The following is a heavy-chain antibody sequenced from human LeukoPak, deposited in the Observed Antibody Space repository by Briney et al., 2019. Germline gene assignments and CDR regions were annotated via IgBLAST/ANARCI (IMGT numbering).Heavy chain of an antibody. Sequence: GASVKVSCKASGYTFTGYYMHWVRPAPGQGLEWMGWINPNSGGTNYAQKFQGRVTMTRDTSISTAYMELSRLRSDDTAVYYCAREGVIVGAAGGDYWGQGTLVTVSS. CDR3: AREGVIVGAAGGDY. D-gene: IGHD1-26*01. J-gene: IGHJ4*02. CDR2: INPNSGGT. V-gene: IGHV1-2*02. CDR1: GYTFTGYY.